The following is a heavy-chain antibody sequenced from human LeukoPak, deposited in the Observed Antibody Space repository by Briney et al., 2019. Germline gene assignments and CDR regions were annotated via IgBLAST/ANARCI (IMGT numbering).Heavy chain of an antibody. CDR1: GGSFSGYY. CDR3: ARHSDFWSGPHFGY. Sequence: SETLSLTCAVYGGSFSGYYWSWIRQPPGKGLEWIGEINHSGSTNYNPSLKSRVTISVDTSKNQFSLKLSSVTAADTAVYYCARHSDFWSGPHFGYWGQGTLVTVSS. D-gene: IGHD3-3*01. V-gene: IGHV4-34*01. CDR2: INHSGST. J-gene: IGHJ4*02.